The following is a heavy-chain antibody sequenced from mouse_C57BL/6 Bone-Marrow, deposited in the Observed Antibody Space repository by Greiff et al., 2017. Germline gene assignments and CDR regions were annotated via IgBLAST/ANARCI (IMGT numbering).Heavy chain of an antibody. Sequence: QVQLQQPGAELVKPGASVKLCCKASGYTFTSYWMHWVKQRPGQGLEWIGMIHPNSGSTNYNEKFKSKATLTVDKSSSTAYMQLSSLTSEDSAVYYCAREDDYRSDFWYFDVWGTAATVPASS. J-gene: IGHJ1*03. CDR2: IHPNSGST. D-gene: IGHD1-1*01. CDR3: AREDDYRSDFWYFDV. V-gene: IGHV1-64*01. CDR1: GYTFTSYW.